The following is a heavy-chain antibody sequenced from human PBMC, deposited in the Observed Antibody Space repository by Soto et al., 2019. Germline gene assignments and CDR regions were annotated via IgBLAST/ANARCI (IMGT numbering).Heavy chain of an antibody. V-gene: IGHV4-61*01. D-gene: IGHD4-17*01. CDR3: ARDDSATVTTYRNYYSYFGLDV. J-gene: IGHJ6*02. CDR1: GGSVSSGLYY. Sequence: QVQLQESGPGLVRPSETLSLTCAVSGGSVSSGLYYWTWIRQPPGKGLEWIGYVYHSGSTNYNTSLESRVTISLDTSKNQFSLRLSFVTAADTAVYYCARDDSATVTTYRNYYSYFGLDVWGQGTTVTVSS. CDR2: VYHSGST.